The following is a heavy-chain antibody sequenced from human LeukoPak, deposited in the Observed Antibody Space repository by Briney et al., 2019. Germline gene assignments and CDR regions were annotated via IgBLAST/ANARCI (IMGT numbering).Heavy chain of an antibody. CDR1: GGSISSYY. J-gene: IGHJ6*02. Sequence: SETLSLTCTVSGGSISSYYWSWIRQPPGKGLEWIGYIYYSGSTNYTPSLKSRVTISVDTSKNQFSLKLSSVTAADTAVYYCATDSQGYSSSWFQYYYYYGMDVWGQGTTVTVSS. V-gene: IGHV4-59*08. CDR3: ATDSQGYSSSWFQYYYYYGMDV. D-gene: IGHD6-13*01. CDR2: IYYSGST.